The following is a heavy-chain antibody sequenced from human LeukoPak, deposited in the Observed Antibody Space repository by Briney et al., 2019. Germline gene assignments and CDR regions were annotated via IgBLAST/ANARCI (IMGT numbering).Heavy chain of an antibody. V-gene: IGHV3-74*01. Sequence: PGGSLTLSCAASGFTFSRHWMHWVRQAPGKGLVWVSRINSDGSSTSYADSVKGRFNISRDNAKNTLYLQMNSLRVEDTGVYYCAREVQSGSYRDDYWGQGTLVTVSS. CDR2: INSDGSST. CDR3: AREVQSGSYRDDY. D-gene: IGHD1-26*01. CDR1: GFTFSRHW. J-gene: IGHJ4*02.